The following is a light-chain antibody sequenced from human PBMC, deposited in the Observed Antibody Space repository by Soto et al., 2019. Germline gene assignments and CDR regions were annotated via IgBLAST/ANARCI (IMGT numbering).Light chain of an antibody. CDR3: QQYNTWRSIS. Sequence: EIVLTQSPCTVSLSPGEIATPSCSASQSVSSSYLAWYQQKPGQAPRLLIYGASTRAAGIPARFTGSGSGTDFTLTISSLQSEDFAVYYCQQYNTWRSISFGQGTRLEIK. J-gene: IGKJ5*01. CDR2: GAS. V-gene: IGKV3-15*01. CDR1: QSVSSSY.